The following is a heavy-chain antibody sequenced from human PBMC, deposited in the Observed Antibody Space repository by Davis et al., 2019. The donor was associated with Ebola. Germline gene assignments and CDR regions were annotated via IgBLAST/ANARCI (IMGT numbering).Heavy chain of an antibody. J-gene: IGHJ4*02. CDR3: ARGPSVAGLDY. V-gene: IGHV4-59*12. Sequence: MPSETLSLTCTVSGGSISSYYWSWIRQPPGKGLEWIGYIHYSGSTKYNPSLKSRVAISVDTSKNQFSLKLSSVTAADTAVYYCARGPSVAGLDYWGQGTLVTVSS. D-gene: IGHD6-19*01. CDR2: IHYSGST. CDR1: GGSISSYY.